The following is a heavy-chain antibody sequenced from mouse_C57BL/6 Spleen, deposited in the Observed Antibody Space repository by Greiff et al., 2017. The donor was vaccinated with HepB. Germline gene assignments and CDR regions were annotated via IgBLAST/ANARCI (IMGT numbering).Heavy chain of an antibody. CDR2: INPSSGYT. V-gene: IGHV1-7*01. CDR1: GYTFTSYW. J-gene: IGHJ2*01. Sequence: QVHVKQSGAELAKPGASVKLSCKASGYTFTSYWMHWVKQRPGQGLEWIGYINPSSGYTKYNQKFKDKATLTADKSSSTAYMQLSSLTYEDSAVYYCARYVKEDYFDYWGQGTTLTVSS. CDR3: ARYVKEDYFDY.